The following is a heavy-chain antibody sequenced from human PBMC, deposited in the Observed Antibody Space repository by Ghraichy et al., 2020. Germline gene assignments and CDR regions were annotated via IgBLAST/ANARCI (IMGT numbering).Heavy chain of an antibody. V-gene: IGHV5-51*01. D-gene: IGHD3-22*01. J-gene: IGHJ4*02. CDR2: IYPDDSDT. CDR1: GYIFTSYW. Sequence: GGSLRLSCKGSGYIFTSYWIGWVRQKPGKGLEWMGIIYPDDSDTTYSPSFQGQVTISADKSISTAYLQWSSLKASDTAMYYCARSPDSSGYYKGAFDYWGQGILVTGSS. CDR3: ARSPDSSGYYKGAFDY.